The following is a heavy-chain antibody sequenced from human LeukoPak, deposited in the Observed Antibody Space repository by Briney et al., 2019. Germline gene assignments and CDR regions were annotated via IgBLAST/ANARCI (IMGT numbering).Heavy chain of an antibody. J-gene: IGHJ6*02. CDR1: GYTFTGYY. CDR3: ARESYSSSFHYYYGMDV. V-gene: IGHV1-2*02. CDR2: INPNSGGT. Sequence: ASVKVSCKASGYTFTGYYMHWVRRAPGQGLEWMGWINPNSGGTNYAQKFQGRVTMTRDTSISTAYMELSRLRSDDTAVYYCARESYSSSFHYYYGMDVWGQGTTVTVSS. D-gene: IGHD6-13*01.